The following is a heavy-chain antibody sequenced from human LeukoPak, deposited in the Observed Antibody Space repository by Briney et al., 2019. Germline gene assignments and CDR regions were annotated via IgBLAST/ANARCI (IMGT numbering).Heavy chain of an antibody. CDR2: IYYSGST. V-gene: IGHV4-59*01. J-gene: IGHJ4*02. CDR3: ARYGDLRNFDY. CDR1: GGSISSYY. D-gene: IGHD4-17*01. Sequence: SETLSLTCTVSGGSISSYYWSWLRQPPGKGLEWIGYIYYSGSTNYSPSLKSRVTISVDTSKNQFSLKLSSVTAADTAVYYCARYGDLRNFDYWGQGTLVTVSS.